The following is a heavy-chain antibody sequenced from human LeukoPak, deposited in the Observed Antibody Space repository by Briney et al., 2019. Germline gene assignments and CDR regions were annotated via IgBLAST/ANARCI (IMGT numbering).Heavy chain of an antibody. V-gene: IGHV4-59*01. CDR3: ARASGYGGNSIDY. Sequence: PSETLSLTCTVSGGSISSYFCSWIRQPPGKGLEWIGNIYYSGSTNYNPSLKSRVTISVDTSKNQFSLKLSSVTAADTPVYYCARASGYGGNSIDYWGQGTLVTVSS. CDR2: IYYSGST. D-gene: IGHD4-23*01. J-gene: IGHJ4*02. CDR1: GGSISSYF.